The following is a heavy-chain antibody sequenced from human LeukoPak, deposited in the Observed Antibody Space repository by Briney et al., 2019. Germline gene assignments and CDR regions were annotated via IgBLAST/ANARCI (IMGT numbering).Heavy chain of an antibody. D-gene: IGHD3-3*01. J-gene: IGHJ6*03. CDR2: IRYDGSNK. V-gene: IGHV3-30*02. Sequence: GGSLRLSCAASGFTFSTHAIHWVRQAPGKGLEWVAFIRYDGSNKYYADSVKGRFTISRDNSKNTLYLQMNSLRAEDTAVYYCAKAALEWLSYYYYYMDVWGKGTTVTVSS. CDR3: AKAALEWLSYYYYYMDV. CDR1: GFTFSTHA.